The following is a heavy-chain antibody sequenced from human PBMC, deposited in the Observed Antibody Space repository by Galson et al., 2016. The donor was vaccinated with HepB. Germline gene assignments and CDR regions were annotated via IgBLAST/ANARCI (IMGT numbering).Heavy chain of an antibody. V-gene: IGHV4-39*01. CDR2: RYYSGST. J-gene: IGHJ4*02. CDR3: ARRVADDSGKWMFYFDY. Sequence: ETLSLTCTVSGGSISRSSYYWGWIRQPPGKGLEWIGSRYYSGSTYFNPSLKSRVTISVDTSKNQFSLKLSSVTAADTAVYYCARRVADDSGKWMFYFDYWGRGTLVTVSS. D-gene: IGHD3-10*01. CDR1: GGSISRSSYY.